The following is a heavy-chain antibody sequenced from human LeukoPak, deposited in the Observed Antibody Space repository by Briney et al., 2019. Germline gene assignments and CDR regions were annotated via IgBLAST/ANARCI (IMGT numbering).Heavy chain of an antibody. CDR3: ARNSYDILTAAPDY. CDR2: ISSSGTYI. Sequence: PGGSDRLSCAASGFAFSNHAMSWVRQAPGKGLEWVSSISSSGTYISYADSVKGRFTISRDNAKKLLFLQMNSLRAEDTAVYYCARNSYDILTAAPDYWDQGTLGTVSS. D-gene: IGHD3-9*01. J-gene: IGHJ4*02. CDR1: GFAFSNHA. V-gene: IGHV3-21*01.